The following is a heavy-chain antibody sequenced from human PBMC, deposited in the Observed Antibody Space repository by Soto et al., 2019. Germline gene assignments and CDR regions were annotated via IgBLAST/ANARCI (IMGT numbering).Heavy chain of an antibody. Sequence: PSETLSLTCTVSGGSISSGDYYWSWIRQPPGKGLEWIGYIYYSGSTYYNPSLKSRVTISLDTSKNQFSLKLSSVTAADTAVYYCARGFEWPNWFDTWGQGTLVTVSS. V-gene: IGHV4-30-4*01. CDR3: ARGFEWPNWFDT. D-gene: IGHD2-8*01. J-gene: IGHJ5*02. CDR1: GGSISSGDYY. CDR2: IYYSGST.